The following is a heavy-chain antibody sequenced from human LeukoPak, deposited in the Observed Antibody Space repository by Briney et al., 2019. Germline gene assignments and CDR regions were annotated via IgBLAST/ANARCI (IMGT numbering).Heavy chain of an antibody. CDR2: IYYSGST. CDR1: GGSISSSSYY. J-gene: IGHJ3*02. D-gene: IGHD2-2*01. Sequence: SETLSLTCTVSGGSISSSSYYWGWIRQPPGKGLEWIGSIYYSGSTYYNPSLKSRVTISVDTSKNQFSLKLSSVTAADTAVYYCATHQAGYDIVVVPAARPYAFDTWGQGTMVTVSS. CDR3: ATHQAGYDIVVVPAARPYAFDT. V-gene: IGHV4-39*07.